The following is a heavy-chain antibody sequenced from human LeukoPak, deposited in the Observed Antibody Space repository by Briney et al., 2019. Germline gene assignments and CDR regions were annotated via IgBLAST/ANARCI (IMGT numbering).Heavy chain of an antibody. CDR2: ISYDGSNK. D-gene: IGHD1-26*01. Sequence: GGSLRLSCAASGFTFSSYGMHWVRQAPGKGLEWVAVISYDGSNKYYADSVKGRFTISRDNSKNTLYLQMNSLRAEDTAVYYCARTIIVGARYFDYWGQGILVTVSS. CDR3: ARTIIVGARYFDY. J-gene: IGHJ4*02. CDR1: GFTFSSYG. V-gene: IGHV3-30*03.